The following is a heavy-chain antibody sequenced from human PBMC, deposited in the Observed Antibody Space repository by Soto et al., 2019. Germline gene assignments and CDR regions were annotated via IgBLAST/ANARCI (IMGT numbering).Heavy chain of an antibody. CDR1: GFTFDDYA. CDR3: AKDIKERHYYYYGMDV. V-gene: IGHV3-9*01. J-gene: IGHJ6*02. CDR2: ISWNSGSI. Sequence: EVQLVESGGGLVQPGRSLRLSCAASGFTFDDYAMHWVQQAPGKGLEWVSGISWNSGSIGYADSVKGRFTISRDNAKNSLYLQMNSLRAEDTALYYCAKDIKERHYYYYGMDVWGQGTTVTVSS.